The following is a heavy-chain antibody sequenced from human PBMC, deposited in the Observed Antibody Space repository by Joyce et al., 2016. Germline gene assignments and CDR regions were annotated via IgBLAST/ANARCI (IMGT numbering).Heavy chain of an antibody. CDR1: GFSFSAYA. CDR3: AKWRGSQSELDF. Sequence: EVQLLEPGGGLVQPGGSLRLSCVASGFSFSAYAMNWVRQAPGKGLEWVSSIDGTSGDLYYADSVKGRFTISRDNSKNTLYLDINSPRAEDTAIYYCAKWRGSQSELDFWGQGTLVTVSS. J-gene: IGHJ4*02. V-gene: IGHV3-23*01. D-gene: IGHD3-10*01. CDR2: IDGTSGDL.